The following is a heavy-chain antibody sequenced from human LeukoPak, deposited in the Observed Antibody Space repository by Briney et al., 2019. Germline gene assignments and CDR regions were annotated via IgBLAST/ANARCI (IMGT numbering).Heavy chain of an antibody. CDR3: ARGRGKYCTNGVCYKDGSSGLFDY. Sequence: PSETLSLTCTVSGGSISSYYWSWIRQPAGKGLEWIGRIYTSGSTNYNPSLKSRVAMSVDTSKNQFSLKLSSVTAADTAVYYCARGRGKYCTNGVCYKDGSSGLFDYWGQGTLVTVSS. CDR1: GGSISSYY. V-gene: IGHV4-4*07. D-gene: IGHD2-8*01. J-gene: IGHJ4*02. CDR2: IYTSGST.